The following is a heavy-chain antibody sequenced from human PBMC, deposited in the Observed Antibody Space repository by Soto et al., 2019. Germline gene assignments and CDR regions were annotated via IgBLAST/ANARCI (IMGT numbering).Heavy chain of an antibody. CDR3: PTVNHYYYYMDV. CDR1: GFTFSSYA. J-gene: IGHJ6*03. CDR2: ISGSGGST. Sequence: PGGSLRLSCAASGFTFSSYAMSWVRQAPGKGLEWVSAISGSGGSTYYADSVKGRFTISRDNSKNTLYLQMNSLRAEDTAVSRGPTVNHYYYYMDVWGKGTTVTVSS. V-gene: IGHV3-23*01.